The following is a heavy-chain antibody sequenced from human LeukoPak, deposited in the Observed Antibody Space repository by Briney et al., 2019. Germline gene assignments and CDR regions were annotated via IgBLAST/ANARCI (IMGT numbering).Heavy chain of an antibody. V-gene: IGHV4-59*02. J-gene: IGHJ4*02. CDR2: IYNIGGT. D-gene: IGHD6-19*01. CDR3: AREAVAGTLDY. CDR1: GVSVSRDY. Sequence: SETLSLTCSVSGVSVSRDYWSWIPQPPGKRLEWLGNIYNIGGTNYNRSLKSRVSISVDTSKNQFSLMLTSVTAADTAVYYCAREAVAGTLDYWGQGALVTVSS.